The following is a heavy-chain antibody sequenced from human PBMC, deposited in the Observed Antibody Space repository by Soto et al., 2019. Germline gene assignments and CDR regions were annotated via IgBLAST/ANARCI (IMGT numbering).Heavy chain of an antibody. V-gene: IGHV1-69*06. CDR1: GDTFHRHA. J-gene: IGHJ4*02. CDR2: IIPMFGTA. D-gene: IGHD3-16*01. Sequence: QVQLVQSGAEVKKPGSSVKVSCKGSGDTFHRHALSWARQAPGQGLEWMGGIIPMFGTANYAQKFQGRVTVTRDTSISTAYMELSSLRSDDTAVYYCARDLGGLGDPFDTWGQGTLVTVSS. CDR3: ARDLGGLGDPFDT.